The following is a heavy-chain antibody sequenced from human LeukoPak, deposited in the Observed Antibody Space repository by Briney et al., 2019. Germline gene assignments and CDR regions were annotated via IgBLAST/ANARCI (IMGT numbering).Heavy chain of an antibody. CDR2: ISAYNGNT. Sequence: ASVKVSCKASGYTFTSYGISWVRQAPGQGLEWIGWISAYNGNTNYAQKLQGRVTMTTDTSTSTAYMELRSLRSDDTAVYYCARSSVLLWFGELFIWDYWGQGTLVTVSS. CDR1: GYTFTSYG. J-gene: IGHJ4*02. CDR3: ARSSVLLWFGELFIWDY. D-gene: IGHD3-10*01. V-gene: IGHV1-18*01.